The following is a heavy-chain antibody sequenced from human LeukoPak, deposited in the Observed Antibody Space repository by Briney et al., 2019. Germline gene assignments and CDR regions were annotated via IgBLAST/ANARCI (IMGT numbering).Heavy chain of an antibody. CDR2: INHSGST. J-gene: IGHJ5*02. CDR3: ARVFGARMITFGGVIAYNWFDP. Sequence: SETLSLTCAVYGGSFSGYYWSWIRQPPGKGLEWIGEINHSGSTNYNASLKSRVTISVDTSKNQFSLKLSSVTAADTAVYYCARVFGARMITFGGVIAYNWFDPWGQGTLVTVSS. V-gene: IGHV4-34*01. D-gene: IGHD3-16*02. CDR1: GGSFSGYY.